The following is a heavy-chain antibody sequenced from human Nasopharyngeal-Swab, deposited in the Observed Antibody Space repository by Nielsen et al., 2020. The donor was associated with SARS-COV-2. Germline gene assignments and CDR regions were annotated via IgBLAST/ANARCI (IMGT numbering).Heavy chain of an antibody. D-gene: IGHD5-18*01. CDR1: GYSISSGYY. CDR3: ARLGYSYGHFDY. Sequence: SETLSLTCAVSGYSISSGYYWGWIRQPPGKGLEWIGSIYHSGSTYYNPSLKSRVTISVDTSKNQFSLKLSPVTAADTAVYYCARLGYSYGHFDYWGQGTLVTVSS. CDR2: IYHSGST. V-gene: IGHV4-38-2*01. J-gene: IGHJ4*02.